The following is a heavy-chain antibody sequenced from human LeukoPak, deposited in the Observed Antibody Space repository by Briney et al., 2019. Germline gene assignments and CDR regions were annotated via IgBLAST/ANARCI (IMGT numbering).Heavy chain of an antibody. Sequence: GASVKVSCKASGYTFTSYYMHWVRQAPGQGLEWMGIINPSGGSTSYAQKFQGRVTMTRDTSISTAYMELSRLRSDDTAVYYCARDGAVGGGATPLHYYYYMDVWGKGATVTVSS. D-gene: IGHD1-26*01. CDR3: ARDGAVGGGATPLHYYYYMDV. CDR2: INPSGGST. V-gene: IGHV1-46*01. J-gene: IGHJ6*03. CDR1: GYTFTSYY.